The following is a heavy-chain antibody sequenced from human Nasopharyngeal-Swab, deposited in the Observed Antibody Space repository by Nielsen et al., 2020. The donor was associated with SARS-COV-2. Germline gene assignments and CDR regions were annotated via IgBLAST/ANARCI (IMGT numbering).Heavy chain of an antibody. J-gene: IGHJ6*02. D-gene: IGHD2-2*01. CDR2: IKQDGSEK. Sequence: GESLKISCAASGFTFSSYAMTWVRQAPGKGLKWVANIKQDGSEKYYVDSVKGRFTISRDNAKNSLYLQMNSLRAEDTAVYYCARDVPAANIYYYYYGMDVWGQGTTVTVSS. CDR1: GFTFSSYA. V-gene: IGHV3-7*01. CDR3: ARDVPAANIYYYYYGMDV.